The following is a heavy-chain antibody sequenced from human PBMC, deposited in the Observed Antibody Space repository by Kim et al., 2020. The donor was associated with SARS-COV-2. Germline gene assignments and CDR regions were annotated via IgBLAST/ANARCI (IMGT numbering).Heavy chain of an antibody. Sequence: GGSLRLSCAASGFTFSSNAMSWVRQAPGKGLEWVSAISGGGHNTYYADSVKGRFTISRDNSMDTLYLQMNSLRGEDTAEYYCTRHGFPYALDVWGQGNTVTVSS. D-gene: IGHD3-10*01. J-gene: IGHJ6*02. CDR1: GFTFSSNA. CDR3: TRHGFPYALDV. V-gene: IGHV3-23*01. CDR2: ISGGGHNT.